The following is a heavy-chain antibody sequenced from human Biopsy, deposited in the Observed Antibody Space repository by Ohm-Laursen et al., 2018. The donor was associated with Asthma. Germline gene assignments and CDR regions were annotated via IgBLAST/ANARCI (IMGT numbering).Heavy chain of an antibody. D-gene: IGHD6-13*01. CDR2: INPNSGGT. Sequence: SSVKVSCRSSGYTFIGCHIHWMRQAPGQGLEWMGRINPNSGGTNYAQKFQGRVTMTRDTSISTAYMEVSRLRSDDTAVYYCARGQKSAGDRWFDPWGQGTLVTVSS. CDR3: ARGQKSAGDRWFDP. J-gene: IGHJ5*02. V-gene: IGHV1-2*06. CDR1: GYTFIGCH.